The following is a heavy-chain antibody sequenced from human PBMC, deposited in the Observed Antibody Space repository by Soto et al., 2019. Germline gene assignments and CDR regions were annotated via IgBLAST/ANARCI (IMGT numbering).Heavy chain of an antibody. V-gene: IGHV4-31*03. CDR3: ARATTGKTGTTPSVDY. Sequence: SETLSLTCTVSGGSISSGGYYWSWIRQHPGKGLEWIGYIYYSGSTYYNPSLKSRVTISVDTSKNQFSLKLSSVTAADTAVYYCARATTGKTGTTPSVDYWGQGTLVTVSS. CDR1: GGSISSGGYY. D-gene: IGHD1-7*01. CDR2: IYYSGST. J-gene: IGHJ4*02.